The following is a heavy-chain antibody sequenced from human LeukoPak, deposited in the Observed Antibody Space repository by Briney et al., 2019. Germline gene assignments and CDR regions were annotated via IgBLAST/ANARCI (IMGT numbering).Heavy chain of an antibody. CDR3: AREGSSWYRALDY. J-gene: IGHJ4*02. D-gene: IGHD6-13*01. CDR1: GGSITSYY. Sequence: SETLSLTCTVSGGSITSYYWSWIRQPAGKGLEWFGRIYTSGSTNYNPSLRSRVTMSVDTSMNQFSLKLSSVTAADTAVYYCAREGSSWYRALDYWGQGTLVTVSS. CDR2: IYTSGST. V-gene: IGHV4-4*07.